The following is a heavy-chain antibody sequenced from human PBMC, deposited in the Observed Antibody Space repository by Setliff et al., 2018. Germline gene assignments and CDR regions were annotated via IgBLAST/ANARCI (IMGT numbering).Heavy chain of an antibody. D-gene: IGHD2-2*01. J-gene: IGHJ5*02. CDR3: ARGGGNQLLLYGSNWFDP. CDR2: IYHSGST. V-gene: IGHV4-4*02. Sequence: SETLSLTCAVSGGSISSSNWWSWVRQPPGKGLEWIGEIYHSGSTNYNPSLKSRVTISVDKSKNQFSLKLSSVTAADTAVYYGARGGGNQLLLYGSNWFDPWGQGTLVNVSS. CDR1: GGSISSSNW.